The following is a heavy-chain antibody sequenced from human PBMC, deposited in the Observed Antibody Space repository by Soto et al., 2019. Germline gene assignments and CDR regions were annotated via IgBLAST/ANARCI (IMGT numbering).Heavy chain of an antibody. D-gene: IGHD3-22*01. V-gene: IGHV3-53*01. CDR2: IYSGGST. J-gene: IGHJ6*02. CDR3: AREGMYYYDSSGYYYYYYGMDV. Sequence: WFRQAPGNGLEWVSVIYSGGSTYYADSVKGRFTISRDNSKNTLYLQMNSLRAEDTAVYYCAREGMYYYDSSGYYYYYYGMDVWGQGTTVTVSS.